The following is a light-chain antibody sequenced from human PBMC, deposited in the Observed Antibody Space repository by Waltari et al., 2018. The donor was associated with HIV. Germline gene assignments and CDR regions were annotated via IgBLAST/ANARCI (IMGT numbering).Light chain of an antibody. V-gene: IGLV3-21*04. CDR3: QVWDSSSDQGV. CDR2: DDS. CDR1: ALGSKS. J-gene: IGLJ2*01. Sequence: SYVLTQPPSVSVAPGETATISCGGNALGSKSVHWYQQSPGQAPLLVINDDSDRPSGIPERFSASKFGNTATLTISRVEAGDEADYYCQVWDSSSDQGVFGGGTKLTVL.